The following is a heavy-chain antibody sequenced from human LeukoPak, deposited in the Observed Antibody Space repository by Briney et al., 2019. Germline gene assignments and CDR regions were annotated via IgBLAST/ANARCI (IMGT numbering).Heavy chain of an antibody. J-gene: IGHJ4*02. D-gene: IGHD6-19*01. V-gene: IGHV6-1*01. CDR2: TYYRSKWYN. Sequence: SQTLSLTCAISGDSVSSNSAAWNWIRQSPSRGLEWLGRTYYRSKWYNDYAVSVKSRITINPDTSKNQFSLQLNSVTPEDTAVYYCARSTWDRRRQWLVVDYWGQGTLVTVSS. CDR3: ARSTWDRRRQWLVVDY. CDR1: GDSVSSNSAA.